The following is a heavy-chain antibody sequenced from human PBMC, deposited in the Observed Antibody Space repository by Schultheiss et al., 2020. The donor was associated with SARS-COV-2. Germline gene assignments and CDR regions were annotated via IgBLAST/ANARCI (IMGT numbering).Heavy chain of an antibody. J-gene: IGHJ4*02. CDR1: GGSISSYY. CDR3: ARAWFGESNFDF. CDR2: IYYSGST. Sequence: GSLRLSCTVSGGSISSYYWSWIRQPPGKGLEWIGYIYYSGSTNYNPSLKSRVTISVDTSKNQFSLKLSSVTAADTAVYYCARAWFGESNFDFWGQGTLVTVSS. D-gene: IGHD3-10*01. V-gene: IGHV4-59*01.